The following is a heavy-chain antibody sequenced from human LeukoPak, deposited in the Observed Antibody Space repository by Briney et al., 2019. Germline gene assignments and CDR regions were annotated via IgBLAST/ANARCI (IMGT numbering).Heavy chain of an antibody. CDR1: GFTFSSYA. V-gene: IGHV3-23*01. CDR3: ANGNRCTSPNCLGYYYFYMDV. Sequence: GGSLRLSCAASGFTFSSYAMNWVRQAPGRGLEWVSGFSGSGGTTYYADPVKGRFTISRDNSKNTLSLQMNSLRAEDTAVYYCANGNRCTSPNCLGYYYFYMDVWGKGTTVTVSS. J-gene: IGHJ6*03. CDR2: FSGSGGTT. D-gene: IGHD2-8*01.